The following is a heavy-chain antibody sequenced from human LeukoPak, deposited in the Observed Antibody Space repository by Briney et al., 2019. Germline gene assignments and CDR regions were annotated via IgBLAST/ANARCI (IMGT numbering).Heavy chain of an antibody. Sequence: ASVKVSCKASGYTFTGYYMHWVRQAPGQGLEWMGWINPNSGGTNYAQKFQGRVTMTRDTSISTAYMELSRLRSDDTAVYYCASEKGLLWLGESRESFYFDYWGQGTLVTVSS. CDR1: GYTFTGYY. CDR2: INPNSGGT. V-gene: IGHV1-2*02. CDR3: ASEKGLLWLGESRESFYFDY. D-gene: IGHD3-10*01. J-gene: IGHJ4*02.